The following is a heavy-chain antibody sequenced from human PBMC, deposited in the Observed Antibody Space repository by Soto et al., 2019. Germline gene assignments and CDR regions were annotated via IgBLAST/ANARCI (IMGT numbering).Heavy chain of an antibody. D-gene: IGHD3-10*01. CDR2: ISYDGSNK. V-gene: IGHV3-30-3*01. CDR1: GFTFSSYA. J-gene: IGHJ5*02. CDR3: ASYMVRGVITHNWFDP. Sequence: WGSLRLSCAASGFTFSSYAMHWCRQAPGKGLEWVAVISYDGSNKYYADSVKGRFTISRDNSKNTLYLQMNSLRAEDTAVYYCASYMVRGVITHNWFDPWGQGTLVTVSS.